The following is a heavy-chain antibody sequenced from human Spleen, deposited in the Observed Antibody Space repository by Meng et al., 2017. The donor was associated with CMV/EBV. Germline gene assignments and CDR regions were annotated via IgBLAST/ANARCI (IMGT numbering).Heavy chain of an antibody. J-gene: IGHJ5*02. CDR2: VSSSSKSI. CDR3: ARDRQLVWFDP. CDR1: GFTFSAYD. D-gene: IGHD6-6*01. V-gene: IGHV3-21*01. Sequence: GESLKISCGASGFTFSAYDMTWVRQAPGEGLEWVSSVSSSSKSIEYADSVKGRFTISRDNAKDSLYLQMNSLRAEDTAVYYCARDRQLVWFDPWGQGTLVTVSS.